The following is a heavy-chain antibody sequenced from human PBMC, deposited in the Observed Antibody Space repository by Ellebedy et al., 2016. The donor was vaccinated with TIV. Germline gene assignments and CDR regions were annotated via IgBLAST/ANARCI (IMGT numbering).Heavy chain of an antibody. Sequence: GESLKISXAASGFTFSSYGMHWVRQAPGKGLEWVAVISYDGSNKYYADSVKGRFTISRDNSKNTLYLQMNSLRAEDTAVYYCAKDRTSYGLRWGQGTLVTVSS. CDR3: AKDRTSYGLR. CDR1: GFTFSSYG. D-gene: IGHD5-18*01. J-gene: IGHJ4*02. CDR2: ISYDGSNK. V-gene: IGHV3-30*18.